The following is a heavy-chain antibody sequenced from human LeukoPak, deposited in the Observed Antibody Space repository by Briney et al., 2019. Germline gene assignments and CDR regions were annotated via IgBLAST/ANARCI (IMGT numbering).Heavy chain of an antibody. D-gene: IGHD3-22*01. CDR3: ARRSFSDNYYGAFNL. V-gene: IGHV1-8*01. CDR2: MNPNSGNT. Sequence: GASVKVSCKASGYTFHNYDINWVRRATGQGLEWMGWMNPNSGNTGYAQRFQGRVTMTRDTSISTAYMELSSLRSDDTAVYYCARRSFSDNYYGAFNLWGQGTLVTVTS. CDR1: GYTFHNYD. J-gene: IGHJ4*02.